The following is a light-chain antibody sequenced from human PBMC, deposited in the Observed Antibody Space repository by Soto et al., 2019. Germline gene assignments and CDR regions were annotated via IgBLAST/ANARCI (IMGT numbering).Light chain of an antibody. J-gene: IGLJ3*02. CDR1: SSDVGGYGY. CDR3: CSFAHIYIFV. CDR2: DVT. V-gene: IGLV2-11*01. Sequence: QSALTQPRSVSGSPGQSVTISCTGTSSDVGGYGYVSWYQQHPGRAPKLIIYDVTKRPSGVPDRFSGSKSGNTASLTISGLQADDEADYYCCSFAHIYIFVFGGGTKLTVL.